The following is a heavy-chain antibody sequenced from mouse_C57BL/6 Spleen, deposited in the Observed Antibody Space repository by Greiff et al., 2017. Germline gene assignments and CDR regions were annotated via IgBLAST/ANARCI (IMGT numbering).Heavy chain of an antibody. CDR3: ARGTTVVAYYFDY. CDR2: INPYNGDT. J-gene: IGHJ2*01. CDR1: GYSFTGYF. V-gene: IGHV1-20*01. Sequence: EVQLQQSGPELVKPGDSVKISCKASGYSFTGYFMNWVMQSHGKSLEWIGRINPYNGDTFYNQKFKGKATLTVDKSSSTAHMELRSLTSEDSAVYYCARGTTVVAYYFDYWGQGTTLTVSS. D-gene: IGHD1-1*01.